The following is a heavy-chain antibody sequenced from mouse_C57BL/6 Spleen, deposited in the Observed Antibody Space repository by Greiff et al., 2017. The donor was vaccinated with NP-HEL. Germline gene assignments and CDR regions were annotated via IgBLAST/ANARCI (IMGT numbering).Heavy chain of an antibody. CDR2: IRLKSDNYST. CDR1: GFTFSNYW. J-gene: IGHJ2*01. Sequence: EVKLVESGGGLVQPGGSMKLSCVASGFTFSNYWMNWVRQSPEKGLEWVAQIRLKSDNYSTHYAESVKGRFTISRDESKSSVYLQMNNLRAEHTGIYYCTEDDGYYGHFDYWGQGTTLTVSS. V-gene: IGHV6-3*01. CDR3: TEDDGYYGHFDY. D-gene: IGHD2-3*01.